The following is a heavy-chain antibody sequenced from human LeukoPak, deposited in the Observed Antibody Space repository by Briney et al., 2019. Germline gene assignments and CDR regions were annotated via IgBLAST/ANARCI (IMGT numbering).Heavy chain of an antibody. J-gene: IGHJ4*02. V-gene: IGHV4-34*01. CDR3: ARGVASDYGSGSHLSYFDY. Sequence: KPSETLSLTCAVYGGSFSGYYWSWIRQPPGKGLEWIGEINHSGSTNYNPSLKSRVTISVDTSKNQFSLKLSSVTAADTAVYYCARGVASDYGSGSHLSYFDYWGQGTLVTVSS. D-gene: IGHD3-10*01. CDR2: INHSGST. CDR1: GGSFSGYY.